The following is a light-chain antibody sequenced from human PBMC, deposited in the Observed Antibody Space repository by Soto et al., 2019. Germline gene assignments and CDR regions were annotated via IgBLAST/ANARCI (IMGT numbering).Light chain of an antibody. J-gene: IGKJ2*01. CDR2: VAS. CDR3: QRNFSPPYT. V-gene: IGKV1-39*01. CDR1: QSISNS. Sequence: DIQMTQSLSSLSASVGDTVTITCRASQSISNSLSWYQQKPGKAPNFLLYVASTLQRGVPSRFSGSGSGTDFTLTISSLQPEDVATYYCQRNFSPPYTFGQGTKLEIK.